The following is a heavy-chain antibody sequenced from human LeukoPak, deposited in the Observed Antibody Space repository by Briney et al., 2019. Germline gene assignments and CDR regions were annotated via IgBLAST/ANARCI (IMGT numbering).Heavy chain of an antibody. J-gene: IGHJ5*02. CDR2: INPSGHWT. Sequence: ASVKVSCKAFGYTFTNYYMHWVRQAPGQGIEWMGLINPSGHWTSYAQKFQGRVTLTRDVSTSTDYLELSSLRSEDTAVYYCARDNSVRDTAWWFDPWGQGTLVTVSS. CDR1: GYTFTNYY. D-gene: IGHD2-21*02. V-gene: IGHV1-46*01. CDR3: ARDNSVRDTAWWFDP.